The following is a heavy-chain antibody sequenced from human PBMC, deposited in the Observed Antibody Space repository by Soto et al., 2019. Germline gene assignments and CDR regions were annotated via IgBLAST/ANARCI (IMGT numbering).Heavy chain of an antibody. CDR3: ARETRYCSSTSCYVFDY. D-gene: IGHD2-2*01. V-gene: IGHV4-59*01. J-gene: IGHJ4*02. CDR2: IYYSGST. Sequence: SETLSLTCTVSGGSISSYYWSWIRQPPGKGLEWIGYIYYSGSTNYNPSLKSRVTISVDTSKNQFSLKLSSVSAADTAVYYCARETRYCSSTSCYVFDYWGQGTLVTVSS. CDR1: GGSISSYY.